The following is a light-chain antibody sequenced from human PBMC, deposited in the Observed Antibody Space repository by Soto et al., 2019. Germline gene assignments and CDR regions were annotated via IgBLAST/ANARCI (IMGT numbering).Light chain of an antibody. CDR2: GAF. J-gene: IGKJ1*01. V-gene: IGKV3-15*01. Sequence: EIVMTQSPVTLSVSPGERATLSCRASQSINSNLAWYQQKPGQAPSLLIYGAFTRATGIPARFSGTGSGTEFTLTISRLEAEDFAVYYCQQYGSSGTFGQGTKVDI. CDR3: QQYGSSGT. CDR1: QSINSN.